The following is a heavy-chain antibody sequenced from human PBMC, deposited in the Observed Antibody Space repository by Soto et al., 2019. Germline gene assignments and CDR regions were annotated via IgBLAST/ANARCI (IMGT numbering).Heavy chain of an antibody. V-gene: IGHV4-31*03. CDR1: GGSISSGGYY. CDR2: IYYSGST. Sequence: QVQLQESGPGLVKPSQTLSLTCTVSGGSISSGGYYWSWIRQHPGKGLEWIGYIYYSGSTYYNPSLRWRVTISVDTSKNPFSLKLSPVPAADTAVYYCARAVAGLLGYTWFDPWGQGTLVTVSS. CDR3: ARAVAGLLGYTWFDP. J-gene: IGHJ5*02. D-gene: IGHD6-19*01.